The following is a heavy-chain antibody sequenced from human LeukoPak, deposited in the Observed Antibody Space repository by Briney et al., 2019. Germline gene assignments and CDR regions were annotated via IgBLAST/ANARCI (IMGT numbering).Heavy chain of an antibody. CDR1: GFSFSSYA. CDR3: AKDPHAPRRYTPVRGVDY. D-gene: IGHD3-10*01. J-gene: IGHJ4*02. Sequence: PGGSLRLSCVASGFSFSSYAINWVRQAPGRGLEWVSIISGSGDNTNYADSVKGRFTISRDNSKNTLYLRMNSLRAEDTAVYYCAKDPHAPRRYTPVRGVDYWGQGTLVTVSS. CDR2: ISGSGDNT. V-gene: IGHV3-23*01.